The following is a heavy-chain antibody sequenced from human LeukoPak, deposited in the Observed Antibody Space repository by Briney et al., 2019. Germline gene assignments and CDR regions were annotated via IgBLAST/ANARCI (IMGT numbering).Heavy chain of an antibody. Sequence: PSETLSLTCTVSGGSISSGGYYWSWIRQHSGKGLEWIGYIYYSGSTYYNPSLKSRVTISVDTSKNQFSLKLSSVTAADTAVYYCARAYTSSCRWFDPWGQGTLVTVSS. J-gene: IGHJ5*01. CDR2: IYYSGST. D-gene: IGHD6-13*01. CDR1: GGSISSGGYY. V-gene: IGHV4-31*03. CDR3: ARAYTSSCRWFDP.